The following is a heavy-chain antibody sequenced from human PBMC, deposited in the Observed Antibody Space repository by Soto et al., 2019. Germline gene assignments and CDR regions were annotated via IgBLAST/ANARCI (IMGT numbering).Heavy chain of an antibody. CDR3: ARGPTYYYDSSGYPGAYYFDY. D-gene: IGHD3-22*01. CDR1: GVSISSGGYY. V-gene: IGHV4-31*03. J-gene: IGHJ4*02. Sequence: PSGPLSLTCTFSGVSISSGGYYWSWILQQPGKVLEWIWYIYYSGSTYYNPSLKSRVTISVDTSKNQFSLKLSSVTAADTAVYYCARGPTYYYDSSGYPGAYYFDYWGQGTLVTVSS. CDR2: IYYSGST.